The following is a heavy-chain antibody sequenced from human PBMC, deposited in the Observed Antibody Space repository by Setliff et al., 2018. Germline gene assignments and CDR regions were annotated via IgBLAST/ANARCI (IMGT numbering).Heavy chain of an antibody. Sequence: SETLSLTCTVSGGSISSGDYYWSWIRQPPGKGLEWIGYIYYSGSTNYNPSLKSRVTISVDTSKNQFSLKLSSVTAADTALYYCARQRLGLFDPWGQGTLVTVSS. CDR2: IYYSGST. J-gene: IGHJ5*02. CDR3: ARQRLGLFDP. V-gene: IGHV4-30-4*08. CDR1: GGSISSGDYY. D-gene: IGHD3-10*01.